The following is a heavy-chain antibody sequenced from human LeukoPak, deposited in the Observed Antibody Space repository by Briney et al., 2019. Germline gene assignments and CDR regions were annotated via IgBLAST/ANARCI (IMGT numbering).Heavy chain of an antibody. CDR3: ARYSGNYGLDY. Sequence: GGSLRLSCAGSGFTFSNYVIHWVRQPPGKGLEWVSLIRYDGSSKYYADSVRGRFTISRDNSKNTLYLQMNSLRAEDTAVYYCARYSGNYGLDYWGQGTLVTVSS. J-gene: IGHJ4*02. CDR2: IRYDGSSK. CDR1: GFTFSNYV. V-gene: IGHV3-30*02. D-gene: IGHD4-17*01.